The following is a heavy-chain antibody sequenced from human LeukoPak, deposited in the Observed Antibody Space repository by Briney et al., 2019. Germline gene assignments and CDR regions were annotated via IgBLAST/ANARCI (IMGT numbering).Heavy chain of an antibody. CDR3: ARGLPGYSGGDDAFDI. CDR2: IFYSGST. CDR1: GGSITSYY. J-gene: IGHJ3*02. Sequence: SETLSLTCTVSGGSITSYYWSWFRQPPGKGPEYIGYIFYSGSTNYSPSLKSRVTISLDTSKNQFSLMLSSVTAADTAVYYCARGLPGYSGGDDAFDIWGQGTVVIVS. V-gene: IGHV4-59*01. D-gene: IGHD6-19*01.